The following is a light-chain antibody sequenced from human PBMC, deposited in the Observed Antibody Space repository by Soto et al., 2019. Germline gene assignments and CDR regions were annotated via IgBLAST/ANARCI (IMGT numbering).Light chain of an antibody. CDR2: AAS. CDR3: KQYNTWPPFT. CDR1: QSVRTN. V-gene: IGKV3D-15*01. J-gene: IGKJ5*01. Sequence: EIPVPQSPATLSVPPGERATLSCRASQSVRTNLAWYQQKPGQAPRLVIYAASTRASGVPARFSGSGSGTEFTLTISSVQSEDFAVYYCKQYNTWPPFTFGQGTRLEIK.